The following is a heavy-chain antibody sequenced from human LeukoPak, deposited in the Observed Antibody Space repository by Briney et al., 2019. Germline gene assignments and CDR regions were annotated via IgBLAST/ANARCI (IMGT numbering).Heavy chain of an antibody. CDR1: GGSLSIYY. V-gene: IGHV4-59*13. J-gene: IGHJ4*02. Sequence: SETLSLTCTVSGGSLSIYYWMWIRDPPGKGLEGIGYIYYSGSTNHNPPLKRRVTISVDTSKNQFSLKLSSVAAADTTVYYCARGRPRFDYWGQGTLVTVSS. CDR2: IYYSGST. CDR3: ARGRPRFDY.